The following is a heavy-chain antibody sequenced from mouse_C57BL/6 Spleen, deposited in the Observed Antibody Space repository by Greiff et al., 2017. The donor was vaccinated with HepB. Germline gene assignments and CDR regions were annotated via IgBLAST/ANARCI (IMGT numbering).Heavy chain of an antibody. D-gene: IGHD2-1*01. CDR1: GYTFTSYW. CDR3: ARSGIYYGNHFDY. Sequence: QVQLQQPGAELVRPGSSVKLSCKASGYTFTSYWMHWVKQRPIQGLEWIGNIDPSDSETHYNQKFKDKATLTVDKSSSTAYMQLSSLTSEDSAVYYCARSGIYYGNHFDYWGQGTTLTVSS. V-gene: IGHV1-52*01. CDR2: IDPSDSET. J-gene: IGHJ2*01.